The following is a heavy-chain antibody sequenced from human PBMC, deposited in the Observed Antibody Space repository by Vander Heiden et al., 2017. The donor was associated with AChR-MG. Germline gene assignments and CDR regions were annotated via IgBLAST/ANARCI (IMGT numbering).Heavy chain of an antibody. D-gene: IGHD1-7*01. CDR2: VSGSGERT. Sequence: EVQLLESGGGLVQPGGSLRLSCAASGFTFSNYAMNWVRQVPGKGLEWVSGVSGSGERTYQADSVKGRFTSSRDNSKNTFYLQMNSLRVDDTAVYYCTKGWWREKSELFDPWGQGTLVTVSS. V-gene: IGHV3-23*01. J-gene: IGHJ5*02. CDR3: TKGWWREKSELFDP. CDR1: GFTFSNYA.